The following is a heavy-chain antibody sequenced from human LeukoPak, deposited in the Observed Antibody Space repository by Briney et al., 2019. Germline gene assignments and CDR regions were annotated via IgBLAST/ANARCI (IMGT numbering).Heavy chain of an antibody. V-gene: IGHV3-23*01. Sequence: QPGGSLRLSCAASGFTFSSYAMSWVRQAPGKGLEWVSAISGSGGSTYYADSVKGRFTISRDNSKNTLYLQMNSLRAEDTAVYYCANAPFPPSDMYYYYYMDVWGKGTTVTVSS. D-gene: IGHD2-15*01. CDR1: GFTFSSYA. CDR3: ANAPFPPSDMYYYYYMDV. CDR2: ISGSGGST. J-gene: IGHJ6*03.